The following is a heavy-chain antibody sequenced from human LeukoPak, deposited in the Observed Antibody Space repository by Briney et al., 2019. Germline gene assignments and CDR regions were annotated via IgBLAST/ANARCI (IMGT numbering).Heavy chain of an antibody. CDR3: ATPVGHIVVVTAGY. Sequence: GGSLRLSCAASGFTFSSYAMRWVRQAPGKGLGWVSAISGSGGSTYYADSVKGRFTISRDNSKNTLYLQMNSLRAEDMAVYYCATPVGHIVVVTAGYWGQGTLVTVSS. V-gene: IGHV3-23*01. CDR2: ISGSGGST. D-gene: IGHD2-21*02. CDR1: GFTFSSYA. J-gene: IGHJ4*02.